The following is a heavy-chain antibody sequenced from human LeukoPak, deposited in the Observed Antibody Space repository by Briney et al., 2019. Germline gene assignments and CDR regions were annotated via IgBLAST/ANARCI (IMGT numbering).Heavy chain of an antibody. CDR2: IYYSGST. Sequence: ETLSLTCTVSGGSISSYYWSWIRQPPGKGLEWIGYIYYSGSTNYNPSLKSRVTISVDTSKNQFSLKLSSVTAADTAVYYCARHQGYSSSSGDWNFQHWGQGTLVTVSS. D-gene: IGHD6-6*01. CDR3: ARHQGYSSSSGDWNFQH. V-gene: IGHV4-59*08. J-gene: IGHJ1*01. CDR1: GGSISSYY.